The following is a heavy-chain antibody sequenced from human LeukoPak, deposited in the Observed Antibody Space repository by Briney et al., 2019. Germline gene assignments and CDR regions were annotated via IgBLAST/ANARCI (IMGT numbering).Heavy chain of an antibody. D-gene: IGHD2-2*01. J-gene: IGHJ4*02. CDR1: GYTFTDYY. CDR3: ATIDIVVVPAAKG. Sequence: ASVKVSCKVSGYTFTDYYMHWVQQAPGKGLEWMGLVDPEDGETIYAEKFQGRVTITADTYTDTAYMELSSLRSEDTAVYYCATIDIVVVPAAKGWGQGTLVTVSS. CDR2: VDPEDGET. V-gene: IGHV1-69-2*01.